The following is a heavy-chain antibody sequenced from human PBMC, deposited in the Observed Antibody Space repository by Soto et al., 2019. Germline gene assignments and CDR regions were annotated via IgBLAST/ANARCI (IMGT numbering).Heavy chain of an antibody. V-gene: IGHV4-39*01. D-gene: IGHD3-9*01. CDR1: GGSISSSSYY. CDR2: IYYSGST. CDR3: ARTAGYYFSEYFQH. J-gene: IGHJ1*01. Sequence: QLQLQESGPGLVKPSETLSLTCTVSGGSISSSSYYWGWIRQPPGKGLEWIGSIYYSGSTYYNPSLKSRVTISVDTSKNQFSLKLSSVTAGDTAVYYCARTAGYYFSEYFQHWGQGTLVTVSS.